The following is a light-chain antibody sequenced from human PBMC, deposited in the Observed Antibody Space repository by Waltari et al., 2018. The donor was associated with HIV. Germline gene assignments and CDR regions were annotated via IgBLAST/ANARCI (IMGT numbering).Light chain of an antibody. J-gene: IGLJ2*01. Sequence: SYELTQPPSVSVSPGQTASITCSGDKLGDKYACWYQQKPGQSPVLVIYQDSKRPSGIPERFSGSSSGNTATLTISGTQAMDEADYYCQAWDSSHVVFGGGTKLTVL. CDR3: QAWDSSHVV. CDR2: QDS. V-gene: IGLV3-1*01. CDR1: KLGDKY.